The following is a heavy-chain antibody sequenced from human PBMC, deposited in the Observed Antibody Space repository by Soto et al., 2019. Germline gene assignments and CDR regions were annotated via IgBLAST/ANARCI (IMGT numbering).Heavy chain of an antibody. V-gene: IGHV1-18*01. CDR1: GYTFTSYG. CDR3: ARVVIAARRPNYYYYGMDV. Sequence: GASVKVSCKASGYTFTSYGISWVRQAPGQGLEWMGWISAYNGNTNYAQKLQGRVTMTTDTSTSTAYMELRSLRSDDTAVHYCARVVIAARRPNYYYYGMDVWGQGTTVTVS. J-gene: IGHJ6*02. CDR2: ISAYNGNT. D-gene: IGHD6-6*01.